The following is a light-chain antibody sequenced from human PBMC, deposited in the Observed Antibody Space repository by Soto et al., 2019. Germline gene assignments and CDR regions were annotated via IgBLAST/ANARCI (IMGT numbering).Light chain of an antibody. J-gene: IGKJ2*01. CDR2: DAS. Sequence: ETVLTQSPATLSLSPGDRATLSCGASQRINDNYFAWYQQKPGLAPRLLIYDASTRAPGIPDRFSGSGSGADFTLTISRLEPEDFAVYYCQQYSNLPPNTFGQGTKLEIK. CDR3: QQYSNLPPNT. CDR1: QRINDNY. V-gene: IGKV3D-20*01.